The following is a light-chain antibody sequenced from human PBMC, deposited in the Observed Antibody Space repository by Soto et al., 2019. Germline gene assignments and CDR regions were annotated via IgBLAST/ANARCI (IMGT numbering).Light chain of an antibody. J-gene: IGLJ2*01. Sequence: QSVLTQPPSVSAAPGQKVTISCSGSSSNIGNNYVSWYQQLPGTAPKLLSYDTNKRPSGIPDRFSGSKSGTSATLGITGLQTGDEADYYCGTWDSSLSAVLFGGGTKLTVL. CDR1: SSNIGNNY. V-gene: IGLV1-51*01. CDR2: DTN. CDR3: GTWDSSLSAVL.